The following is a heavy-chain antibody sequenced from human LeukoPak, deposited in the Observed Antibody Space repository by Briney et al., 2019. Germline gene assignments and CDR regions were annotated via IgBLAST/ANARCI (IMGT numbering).Heavy chain of an antibody. J-gene: IGHJ4*02. CDR3: ARGYSPSVRTTGNDF. Sequence: GASVKVSCKASGYTFTSHDINWVRQATGQGLEWMGWMNPNSGNTGYAQKFQGRVTMTRDTSINTAYMESHSLRSEDTAVYYCARGYSPSVRTTGNDFWGQGTLVTVSS. V-gene: IGHV1-8*01. D-gene: IGHD1-1*01. CDR1: GYTFTSHD. CDR2: MNPNSGNT.